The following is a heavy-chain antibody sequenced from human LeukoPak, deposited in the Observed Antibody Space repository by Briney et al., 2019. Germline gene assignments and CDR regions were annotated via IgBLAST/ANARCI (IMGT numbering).Heavy chain of an antibody. Sequence: GGSLRLSCAASGFTFSSYAMSWVRQAPGKGLEWVSAISGSGGSTYYADSVKGRFTISRDNAKNSLYLQMNSLRAEDTAVYYCARSGWYAALFDYWGQGTLVTVSS. CDR1: GFTFSSYA. V-gene: IGHV3-23*01. J-gene: IGHJ4*02. CDR2: ISGSGGST. D-gene: IGHD6-19*01. CDR3: ARSGWYAALFDY.